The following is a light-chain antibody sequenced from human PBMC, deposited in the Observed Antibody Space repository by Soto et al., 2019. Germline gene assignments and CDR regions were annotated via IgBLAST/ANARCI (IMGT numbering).Light chain of an antibody. V-gene: IGKV3-20*01. CDR3: QQYGSSPPYT. J-gene: IGKJ2*01. Sequence: EILFTQSPVTLSLSPGERATLSCRSSQSVSSTYLAWYQQKPGQAPKLLIYGASSRATGIPDRFSGSGSGTDFTLTISRLEPEDFAVYYCQQYGSSPPYTFGQGTKLEIK. CDR1: QSVSSTY. CDR2: GAS.